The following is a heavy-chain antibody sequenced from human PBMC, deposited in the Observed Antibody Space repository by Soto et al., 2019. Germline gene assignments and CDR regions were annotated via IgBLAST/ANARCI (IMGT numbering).Heavy chain of an antibody. Sequence: GGSLRLSCAASGFTFSSYSMNWVRQAPGKGLEWDSYISSSSSTIYYADSVKGRFTISRDNAKNSLYLQMNSLRAEDTAVYYCARGFKSGSYYYYYMDVWGKGTTVTVSS. D-gene: IGHD2-15*01. CDR1: GFTFSSYS. CDR3: ARGFKSGSYYYYYMDV. CDR2: ISSSSSTI. J-gene: IGHJ6*03. V-gene: IGHV3-48*01.